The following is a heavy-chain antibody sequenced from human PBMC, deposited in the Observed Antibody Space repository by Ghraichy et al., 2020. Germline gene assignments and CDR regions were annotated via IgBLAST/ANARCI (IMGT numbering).Heavy chain of an antibody. J-gene: IGHJ4*02. D-gene: IGHD3-10*01. V-gene: IGHV3-21*01. CDR1: GFTFSSYS. CDR2: ISSGSNYI. CDR3: ARGLSGASGSYSFEN. Sequence: GGSLRLSCAASGFTFSSYSMCWVRQAPGKGLEWVSYISSGSNYIYYADSVKGRFTISRDNAKKSLYLQMNSLRAEDTAVYYCARGLSGASGSYSFENWGQGTKVTVSS.